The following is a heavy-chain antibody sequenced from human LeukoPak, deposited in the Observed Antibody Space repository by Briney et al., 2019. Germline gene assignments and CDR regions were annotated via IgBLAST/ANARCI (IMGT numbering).Heavy chain of an antibody. V-gene: IGHV1-69*05. Sequence: ASVKVSCKASGGTFSSYAISWVRQAPGQGLEWMGGIIPIFGTTKYAQKFQGRVTITTDESTSTAYMELSSLRSEDTAVYYCARGATVAVTAWRAPDAFDLWGHGTMVTVSS. D-gene: IGHD6-19*01. CDR3: ARGATVAVTAWRAPDAFDL. J-gene: IGHJ3*01. CDR1: GGTFSSYA. CDR2: IIPIFGTT.